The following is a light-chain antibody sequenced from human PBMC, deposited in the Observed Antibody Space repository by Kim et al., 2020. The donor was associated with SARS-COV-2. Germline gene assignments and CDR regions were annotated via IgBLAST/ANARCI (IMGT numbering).Light chain of an antibody. CDR1: KLEDNY. Sequence: VPVTPAPTSTMTCSGDKLEDNYSSCYQQRPGQAPVLVIYQDTQRPSGVPERFSGSNSGNTATLTISGTQAVDEADYYCQAWDKTWVFGGGTQLTVL. J-gene: IGLJ3*02. CDR3: QAWDKTWV. CDR2: QDT. V-gene: IGLV3-1*01.